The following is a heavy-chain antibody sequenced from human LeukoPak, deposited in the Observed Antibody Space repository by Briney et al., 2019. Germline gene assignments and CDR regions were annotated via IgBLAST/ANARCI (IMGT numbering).Heavy chain of an antibody. D-gene: IGHD1-1*01. CDR2: IYTSGST. Sequence: PSETLSLTCTVSGGSISSGSYYWSWIRQPAGKGLEWIGRIYTSGSTNYHPSLKGRVTISVDTSKNQFSLKLSSVTAADTGFYYCARVGTGTIDYWGQGTLVTVSS. CDR1: GGSISSGSYY. V-gene: IGHV4-61*02. CDR3: ARVGTGTIDY. J-gene: IGHJ4*02.